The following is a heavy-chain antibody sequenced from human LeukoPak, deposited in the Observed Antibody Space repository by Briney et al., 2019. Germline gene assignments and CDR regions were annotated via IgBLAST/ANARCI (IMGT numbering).Heavy chain of an antibody. Sequence: PGRSLRLACAASGFSFKDYNMHWVRQAPGKGLEWVAVITYDGGNEYYTDSVKGRFTISRDNSKSTLYLQMNSLRAEDTAVYYCAKARWDNSGWYYLDSWGQGTLVTVSS. D-gene: IGHD6-19*01. CDR3: AKARWDNSGWYYLDS. V-gene: IGHV3-30*18. CDR1: GFSFKDYN. J-gene: IGHJ4*02. CDR2: ITYDGGNE.